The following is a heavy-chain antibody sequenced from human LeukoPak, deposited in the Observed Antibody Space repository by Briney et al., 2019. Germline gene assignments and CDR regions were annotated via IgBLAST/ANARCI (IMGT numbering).Heavy chain of an antibody. CDR3: ARASRFVVVTAIIVWFDP. J-gene: IGHJ5*02. CDR2: IYYSGST. CDR1: GGSISSGGYY. Sequence: SETLSLTCTVSGGSISSGGYYWSWIRQHPGKGLEWIGYIYYSGSTYYNPPLKSRVTISVDTSKNQFSLKLSSVTAADTAVYYCARASRFVVVTAIIVWFDPWGQGTLVTVSS. V-gene: IGHV4-31*03. D-gene: IGHD2-21*02.